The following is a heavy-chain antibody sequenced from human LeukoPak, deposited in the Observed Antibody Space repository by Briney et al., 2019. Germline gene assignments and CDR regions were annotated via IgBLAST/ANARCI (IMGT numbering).Heavy chain of an antibody. CDR2: LYQSDNT. V-gene: IGHV4-39*07. J-gene: IGHJ6*03. CDR1: GDSITRSTYY. Sequence: SETLSLTCTVSGDSITRSTYYWGWIRQSPGKGLEWIGSLYQSDNTYYNPSLKSLVTISVDTSKNQFSLKLSSVTAADTAVYYCARVRKESITIFGVVTEYYYYMDVWGKGTTVTVSS. D-gene: IGHD3-3*01. CDR3: ARVRKESITIFGVVTEYYYYMDV.